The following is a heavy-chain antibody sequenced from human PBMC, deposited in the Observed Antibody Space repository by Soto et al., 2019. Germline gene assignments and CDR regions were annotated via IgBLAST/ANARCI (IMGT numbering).Heavy chain of an antibody. D-gene: IGHD6-6*01. Sequence: QVQLQESGPGRVKPSQTLSLTCSVSGESISSGGYYWSWIRHHPGKGLEWIGYIYDSESAYYNPSLKSRVTISMDTSKNHFAMRLSSVTAADTAVYYCARASSSSSAADYWGQGTLATVSS. CDR1: GESISSGGYY. CDR2: IYDSESA. J-gene: IGHJ4*02. V-gene: IGHV4-31*03. CDR3: ARASSSSSAADY.